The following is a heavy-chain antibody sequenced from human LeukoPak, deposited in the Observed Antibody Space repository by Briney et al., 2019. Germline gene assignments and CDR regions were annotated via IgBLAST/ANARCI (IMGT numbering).Heavy chain of an antibody. CDR2: MNHSGST. V-gene: IGHV4-34*01. CDR3: ARVGENIAAAGTSFDY. J-gene: IGHJ4*02. D-gene: IGHD6-13*01. Sequence: PSETLSLTCAVYGVSFSGYYWSWIRQPPGKGLEWIGEMNHSGSTNYNPSLKSRVTISVDTSKNQFSLKLSSVTAADTAVYYCARVGENIAAAGTSFDYWGQGTLVTVSS. CDR1: GVSFSGYY.